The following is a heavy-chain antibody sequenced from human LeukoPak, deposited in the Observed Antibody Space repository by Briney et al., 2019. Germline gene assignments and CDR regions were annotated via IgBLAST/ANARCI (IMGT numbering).Heavy chain of an antibody. CDR2: IYYSGST. D-gene: IGHD6-13*01. Sequence: SETLSLTCTVSGGSISSHYWSWIRQPPGKGLEWVGYIYYSGSTNYNPSLESRVTISVDTSKNQFSLKLSSVTAADTAVYYCARGSSWDYYFDYWGQGTLVTVSS. V-gene: IGHV4-59*11. J-gene: IGHJ4*02. CDR1: GGSISSHY. CDR3: ARGSSWDYYFDY.